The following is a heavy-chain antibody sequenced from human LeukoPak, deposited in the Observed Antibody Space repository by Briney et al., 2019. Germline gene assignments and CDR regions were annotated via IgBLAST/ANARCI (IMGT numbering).Heavy chain of an antibody. Sequence: PGRSLRLSCAASGFTFSGYGMHWVRQAPGKGLEWVAVIWYDGSNKYYADSVKGRFTISRDNSKNTLYLQMNSLRAEDTAVYYCARGYIAAAGYFDYWGQGTLVTVSS. CDR3: ARGYIAAAGYFDY. CDR1: GFTFSGYG. J-gene: IGHJ4*02. V-gene: IGHV3-33*01. D-gene: IGHD6-13*01. CDR2: IWYDGSNK.